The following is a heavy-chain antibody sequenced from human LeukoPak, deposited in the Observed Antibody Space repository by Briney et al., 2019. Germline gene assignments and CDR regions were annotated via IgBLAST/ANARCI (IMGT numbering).Heavy chain of an antibody. CDR2: IYYSGST. J-gene: IGHJ5*02. V-gene: IGHV4-59*08. CDR1: GGSISSYY. D-gene: IGHD5-18*01. CDR3: ARQTYGYSYGLNWFDP. Sequence: PSETLSLTCTVSGGSISSYYWSWIRQPPGKGLEWIGYIYYSGSTNYNPSLKSRVTISVDTSKNQFSLKLSSMTAADTAVYYCARQTYGYSYGLNWFDPWGQGTLVTVSS.